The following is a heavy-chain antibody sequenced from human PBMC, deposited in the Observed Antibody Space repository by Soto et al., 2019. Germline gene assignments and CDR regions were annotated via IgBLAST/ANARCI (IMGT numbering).Heavy chain of an antibody. CDR3: TRGERATTGY. J-gene: IGHJ4*02. CDR2: INPYGSST. D-gene: IGHD1-1*01. CDR1: GFIFSRYW. V-gene: IGHV3-74*01. Sequence: EAQLVESGGGLVQPGGSLRLSCAASGFIFSRYWLHWVRQAPGKGLVWLSRINPYGSSTNYVDSVKGRFTISRDNAKNTLYSQMNSLRGEDTAGYYCTRGERATTGYWGQGTLVTVSS.